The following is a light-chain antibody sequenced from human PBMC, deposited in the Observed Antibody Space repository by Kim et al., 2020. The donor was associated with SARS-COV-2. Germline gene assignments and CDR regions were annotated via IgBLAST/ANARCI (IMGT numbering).Light chain of an antibody. J-gene: IGKJ1*01. Sequence: DIQMTQSPSSLSASVGDRVTITCRASQDIANSLAWYQQKPGKVPQVLIYAASTLQSGVPSRFSGSGSGTDFTLTIGSLQTEDVATYYCQKYNSAPWTFGPGTKLEI. CDR1: QDIANS. CDR2: AAS. V-gene: IGKV1-27*01. CDR3: QKYNSAPWT.